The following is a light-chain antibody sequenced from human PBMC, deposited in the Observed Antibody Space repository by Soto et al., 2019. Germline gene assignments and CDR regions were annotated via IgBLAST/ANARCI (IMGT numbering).Light chain of an antibody. Sequence: EIVLTQSPGTLSLSPGERATLSCRASQNIRSNYLAWYQQKPGQAPRLLISDASTRAAGIPDRLSGSGSGTDFTLTISRLEPQDSAVYSCQQYGSSPISSGEGTRLE. CDR2: DAS. CDR1: QNIRSNY. CDR3: QQYGSSPIS. J-gene: IGKJ5*01. V-gene: IGKV3-20*01.